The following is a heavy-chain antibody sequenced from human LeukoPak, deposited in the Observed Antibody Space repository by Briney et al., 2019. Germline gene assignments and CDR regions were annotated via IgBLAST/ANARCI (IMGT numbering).Heavy chain of an antibody. Sequence: KPSETLSLTCTVSGGSISSSSYYWGWIRQPPGERLEWIGSIYYSGSPYYNPSLKSRVTISVDTSKNQFSLKLSSVTAADTAVYYCARGITIRGRDYFDYWGQGTLVTVSS. V-gene: IGHV4-39*07. D-gene: IGHD3-16*01. CDR3: ARGITIRGRDYFDY. J-gene: IGHJ4*02. CDR1: GGSISSSSYY. CDR2: IYYSGSP.